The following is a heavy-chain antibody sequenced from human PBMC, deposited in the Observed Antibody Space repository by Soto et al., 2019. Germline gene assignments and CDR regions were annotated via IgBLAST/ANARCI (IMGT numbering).Heavy chain of an antibody. Sequence: GGSLRLSCAASGFMFSNYAMGWVRQAPGRGLEWVSAITGSGGGTYYADSVKGRVTVSRDNSKNTLYLQMHSLRAEDTAVYYCARGPDPGYSSSWTGYFDYWGQGTLVTVSS. CDR3: ARGPDPGYSSSWTGYFDY. D-gene: IGHD6-13*01. CDR1: GFMFSNYA. J-gene: IGHJ4*02. V-gene: IGHV3-23*01. CDR2: ITGSGGGT.